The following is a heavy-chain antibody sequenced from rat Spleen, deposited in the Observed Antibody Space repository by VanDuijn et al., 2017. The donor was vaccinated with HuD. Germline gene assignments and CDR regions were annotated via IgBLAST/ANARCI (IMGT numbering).Heavy chain of an antibody. CDR1: GLSLTSSS. CDR2: MWSGGDT. CDR3: ATSGGPFDH. V-gene: IGHV2-47*01. D-gene: IGHD1-11*01. J-gene: IGHJ2*01. Sequence: QVHLKESGPGLVQPSQTLSLTCTVSGLSLTSSSVSWIRQPPGKGLEWMGIMWSGGDTDYNSAIKSRLRISRDTSKSQVFLTMSSLKIEDTATYFCATSGGPFDHWGQGVMVTVSS.